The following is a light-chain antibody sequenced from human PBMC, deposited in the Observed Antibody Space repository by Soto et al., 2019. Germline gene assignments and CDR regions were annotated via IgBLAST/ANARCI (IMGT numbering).Light chain of an antibody. V-gene: IGKV3-15*01. CDR3: QQYNNWPRT. J-gene: IGKJ1*01. CDR1: QSVRSN. CDR2: AAS. Sequence: EIVLTQSPGPLSLSPGERATLSCRASQSVRSNLAWYQQRPGQAPRLLIYAASTRATGIPPRFSGSGSGTEFTLTISSLQSEDVAVYYCQQYNNWPRTLGQGTKVDI.